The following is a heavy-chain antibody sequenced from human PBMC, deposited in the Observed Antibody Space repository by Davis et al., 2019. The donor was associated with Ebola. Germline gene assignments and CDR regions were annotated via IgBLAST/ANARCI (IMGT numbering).Heavy chain of an antibody. CDR3: AKGGFYLYMDV. J-gene: IGHJ6*03. Sequence: PGGSLRLSCAASGFTVSHYGIHWVRQAPGKGLEWVADIWANGQNKYFADSVKGRVTIFRDNSKNTVYLQMDSLRAEDTAVYYCAKGGFYLYMDVWGKGTTVTVSS. CDR1: GFTVSHYG. CDR2: IWANGQNK. D-gene: IGHD3-16*02. V-gene: IGHV3-33*06.